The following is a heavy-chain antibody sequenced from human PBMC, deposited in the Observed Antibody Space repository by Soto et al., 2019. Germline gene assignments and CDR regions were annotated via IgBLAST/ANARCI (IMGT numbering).Heavy chain of an antibody. CDR1: GFSLSTSGMR. Sequence: SGPTLVNPTQTLTLTCTFSGFSLSTSGMRVSWIRQPPGKALEWLARIDWDDGKFYSTSLKTRLTISKDTSKNQVVLTMTNMDPVDTATYYCARTRPPYGSGSYYFDYWGQGTLVTVSS. CDR2: IDWDDGK. J-gene: IGHJ4*02. CDR3: ARTRPPYGSGSYYFDY. V-gene: IGHV2-70*04. D-gene: IGHD3-10*01.